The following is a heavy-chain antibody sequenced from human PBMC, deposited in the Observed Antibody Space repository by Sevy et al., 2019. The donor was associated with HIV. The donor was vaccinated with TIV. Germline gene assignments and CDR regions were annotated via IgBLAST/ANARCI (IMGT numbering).Heavy chain of an antibody. CDR3: AKGEGLLYRYNVYYFDY. CDR2: IGGSVGTT. CDR1: GFTFSSYA. Sequence: GGSLRLSCAASGFTFSSYAMSWARQAPGKGLEWVSSIGGSVGTTYYSDSVKGRFTISRDNSKNTLYLQMNSLRAEDTAVYYCAKGEGLLYRYNVYYFDYWGQGTLVTVS. V-gene: IGHV3-23*01. D-gene: IGHD3-3*01. J-gene: IGHJ4*02.